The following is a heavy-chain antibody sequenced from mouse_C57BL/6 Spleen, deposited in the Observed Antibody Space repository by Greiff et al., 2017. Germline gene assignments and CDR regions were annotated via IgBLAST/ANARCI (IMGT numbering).Heavy chain of an antibody. D-gene: IGHD4-1*01. J-gene: IGHJ2*01. CDR3: ARSSNWDYFDY. Sequence: EVQRVESGGGLVQPGGSLSLSCAASGFTFTDYYMSWVRQPPGKALEWLGFIRNKANGYTTEYSASVKGRFTISRDNSQSILYLQMNALRDEDSATYYCARSSNWDYFDYWGQGTTLTVSS. CDR2: IRNKANGYTT. CDR1: GFTFTDYY. V-gene: IGHV7-3*01.